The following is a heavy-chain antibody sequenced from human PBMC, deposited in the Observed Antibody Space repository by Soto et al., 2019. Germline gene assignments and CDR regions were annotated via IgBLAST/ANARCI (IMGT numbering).Heavy chain of an antibody. J-gene: IGHJ6*02. V-gene: IGHV4-4*07. CDR3: ARYRSNWFQTEGMDV. CDR2: IDTSGNT. CDR1: GGSISTYY. D-gene: IGHD4-4*01. Sequence: SETLSLTCTVSGGSISTYYWSWIRQPAGKGLEWIGRIDTSGNTNYNPSLKSRVTMSVETSKKQFSLKLTFVTAADTAVYYCARYRSNWFQTEGMDVWGQGTTVTVSS.